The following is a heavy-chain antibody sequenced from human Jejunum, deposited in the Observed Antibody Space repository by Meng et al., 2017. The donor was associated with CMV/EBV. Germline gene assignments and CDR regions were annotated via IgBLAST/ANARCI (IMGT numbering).Heavy chain of an antibody. Sequence: SGFVFSDYSMNWFRQAPGEGLEWVSSISSTSYYINYADSVKGRFTISRDNAKNLLYLQVNSLGAEDTAMYYCARTETYDSGTTQSFDFWGQGTLVTVSS. CDR2: ISSTSYYI. D-gene: IGHD3-10*01. V-gene: IGHV3-21*04. CDR1: GFVFSDYS. CDR3: ARTETYDSGTTQSFDF. J-gene: IGHJ4*02.